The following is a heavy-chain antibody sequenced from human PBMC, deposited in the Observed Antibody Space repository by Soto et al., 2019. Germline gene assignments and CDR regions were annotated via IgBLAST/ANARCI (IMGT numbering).Heavy chain of an antibody. CDR2: IWYDGSNK. V-gene: IGHV3-33*01. D-gene: IGHD5-18*01. Sequence: GGSLRLSCAASGFTFSSYGMHWVRQAPSKGLEWVAVIWYDGSNKYYADSVKGRFTISRDNSKNTLYLQMNSLRAEDTAVYYCARDYQGLAAMVTRGAKNHDAFDIWGQGTMVTVSS. CDR3: ARDYQGLAAMVTRGAKNHDAFDI. CDR1: GFTFSSYG. J-gene: IGHJ3*02.